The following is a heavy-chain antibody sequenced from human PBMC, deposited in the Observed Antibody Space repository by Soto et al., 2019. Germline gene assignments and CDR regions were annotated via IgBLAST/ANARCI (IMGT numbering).Heavy chain of an antibody. Sequence: PGGSLRLSCAASGFTFSDYDMSWIRQAPGKGLEWVSSISSSNIYTNYADSVRGRFTISRDNAKNSLYLQMNRLRGEDTAVYYCVRGGRFGELLFDYWGQGTLVTVSS. CDR2: ISSSNIYT. V-gene: IGHV3-11*06. J-gene: IGHJ4*02. D-gene: IGHD3-10*01. CDR1: GFTFSDYD. CDR3: VRGGRFGELLFDY.